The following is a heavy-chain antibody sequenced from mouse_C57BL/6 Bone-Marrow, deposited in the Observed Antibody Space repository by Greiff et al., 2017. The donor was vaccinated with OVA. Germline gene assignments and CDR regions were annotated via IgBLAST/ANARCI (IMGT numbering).Heavy chain of an antibody. CDR2: IYPRSGNT. CDR1: GYTFTSYG. V-gene: IGHV1-81*01. J-gene: IGHJ3*01. CDR3: ARHEELAWFAY. Sequence: QVQLQQSGAELARPGASVKLSCKASGYTFTSYGISWVKQRTGQGLEWIGEIYPRSGNTYYNEKFKGKATLTADKSSSTAYMELRSLTSEDSAVYFCARHEELAWFAYWGQGTLVTVSA.